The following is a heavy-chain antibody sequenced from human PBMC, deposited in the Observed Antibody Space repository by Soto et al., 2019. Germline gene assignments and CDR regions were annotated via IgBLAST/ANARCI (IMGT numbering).Heavy chain of an antibody. V-gene: IGHV5-10-1*01. J-gene: IGHJ4*02. CDR1: GYSFTSYW. Sequence: GESRKISCQGSGYSFTSYWIGWVRQRGGKGLEWRGRINPGDSYTTYSPSFQGHVTISTDKSFRTAYLQWSGLKASDTAMYYCARLGYCTGTSCYTFESWGQGTPVTVSS. CDR2: INPGDSYT. CDR3: ARLGYCTGTSCYTFES. D-gene: IGHD2-2*02.